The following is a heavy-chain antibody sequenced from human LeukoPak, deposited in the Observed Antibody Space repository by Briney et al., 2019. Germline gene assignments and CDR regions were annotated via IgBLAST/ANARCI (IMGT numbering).Heavy chain of an antibody. CDR1: GYSFTSYW. CDR3: ARLRYMVRGLNWFDP. D-gene: IGHD3-10*01. J-gene: IGHJ5*02. CDR2: IYPGDSDN. V-gene: IGHV5-51*01. Sequence: GGSLKISCTGSGYSFTSYWIGWVRQMPGKGLEWMGNIYPGDSDNKYIPSFQGKVTISADKSISTAYLQWSSLKASATAMYYCARLRYMVRGLNWFDPWGQGTLVTVSS.